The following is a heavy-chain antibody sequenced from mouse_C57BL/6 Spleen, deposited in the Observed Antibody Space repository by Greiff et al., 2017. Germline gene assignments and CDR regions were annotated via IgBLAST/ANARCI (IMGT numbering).Heavy chain of an antibody. Sequence: QVQLQQPGAELVMPGASVKLSCKASGYTFTSYWMHWVKQRPGQGLEWIGEIDPSDSYTNYNQKFKGKSTLTVDKSSSTAYMQLSSLTSADSAVEYCARGLTYYGNPFDYWGQGTTLTVSS. J-gene: IGHJ2*01. CDR2: IDPSDSYT. CDR3: ARGLTYYGNPFDY. CDR1: GYTFTSYW. V-gene: IGHV1-69*01. D-gene: IGHD2-1*01.